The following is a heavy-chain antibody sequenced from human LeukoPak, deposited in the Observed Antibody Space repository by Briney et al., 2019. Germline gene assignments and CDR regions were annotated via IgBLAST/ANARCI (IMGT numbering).Heavy chain of an antibody. CDR2: ISGSGDDT. D-gene: IGHD3-9*01. J-gene: IGHJ4*02. CDR1: GFTLSSYA. Sequence: LXLSCXASGFTLSSYAMTWVRQAPGKGLEWVTGISGSGDDTYYADFVKGRFTVSRDNSKNTLYLQMNSLRVEDTAVYYCAKGDASPVHLLTGHWGQGTLVTVSS. V-gene: IGHV3-23*01. CDR3: AKGDASPVHLLTGH.